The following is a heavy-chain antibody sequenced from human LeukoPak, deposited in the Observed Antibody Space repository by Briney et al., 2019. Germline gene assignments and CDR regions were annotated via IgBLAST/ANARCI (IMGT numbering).Heavy chain of an antibody. CDR3: ASPISYSSGRGWGY. CDR1: GGTFSSYA. Sequence: SVKVSCKASGGTFSSYAISWVRQAPGQGLEWMGGIIPIFGTANYAQKFQGRVTITADESTSTAYMELSSLRSEDTAVYYCASPISYSSGRGWGYWGQGTLVTVSS. D-gene: IGHD6-19*01. CDR2: IIPIFGTA. V-gene: IGHV1-69*13. J-gene: IGHJ4*02.